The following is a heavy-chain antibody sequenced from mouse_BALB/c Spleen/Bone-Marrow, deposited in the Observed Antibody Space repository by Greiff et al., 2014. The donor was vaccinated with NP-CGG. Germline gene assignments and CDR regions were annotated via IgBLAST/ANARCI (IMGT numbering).Heavy chain of an antibody. CDR3: AKHDTTVVVDY. V-gene: IGHV2-6-5*01. J-gene: IGHJ2*01. CDR2: IWGGGIT. D-gene: IGHD1-1*01. CDR1: GFSLTDYG. Sequence: VQRVESGPGLVAPSQSLSITCTVSGFSLTDYGVSWIRQPPGKGLEWLGVIWGGGITYYNSTLKSRLSISKDSSKSQAFLKMNSLQTDDTAMYYCAKHDTTVVVDYWGQGTTLTVSS.